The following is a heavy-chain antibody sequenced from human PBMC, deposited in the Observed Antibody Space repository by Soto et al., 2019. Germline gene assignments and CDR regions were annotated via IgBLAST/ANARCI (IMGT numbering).Heavy chain of an antibody. V-gene: IGHV4-59*01. J-gene: IGHJ1*01. CDR1: DGSITSYY. D-gene: IGHD3-3*01. CDR2: IYYSGST. CDR3: ASLNYDFWSGYSHYAEYFQH. Sequence: PSETLSLTSTVSDGSITSYYWAWIRTAPGKGLNWIGYIYYSGSTNYNPSLKSRVTISVDTSKNQFSLKLSSVTAADTAVYYCASLNYDFWSGYSHYAEYFQHWGQGTLVTVSS.